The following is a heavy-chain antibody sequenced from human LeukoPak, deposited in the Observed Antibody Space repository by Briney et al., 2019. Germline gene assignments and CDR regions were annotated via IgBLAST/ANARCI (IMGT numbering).Heavy chain of an antibody. Sequence: PWGSLRLSCAASGFTFSSYAMSWVRQAPGKGLEWLSRISASGGTTNYADSVKGRFTISRDNSKNTLNLQMISLRAEDTAVYYCAKYSASKSYYYYDMDVWGQGTTVTVSS. CDR3: AKYSASKSYYYYDMDV. CDR1: GFTFSSYA. V-gene: IGHV3-23*01. J-gene: IGHJ6*02. D-gene: IGHD2-21*01. CDR2: ISASGGTT.